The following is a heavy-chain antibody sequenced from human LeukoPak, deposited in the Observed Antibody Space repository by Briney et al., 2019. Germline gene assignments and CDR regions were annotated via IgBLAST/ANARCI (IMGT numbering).Heavy chain of an antibody. V-gene: IGHV4-59*08. J-gene: IGHJ6*03. D-gene: IGHD4-17*01. CDR3: ARVRGDYGEDSYYYYMDV. CDR2: IYYSGST. Sequence: SETLSLTCTVSGGSISSYYWSWIRQPPGKGLEWIGYIYYSGSTNYNPSLKSRVTISVDTSKNQFSLKLSSVTAADTAVYYCARVRGDYGEDSYYYYMDVWGKGTTVTISS. CDR1: GGSISSYY.